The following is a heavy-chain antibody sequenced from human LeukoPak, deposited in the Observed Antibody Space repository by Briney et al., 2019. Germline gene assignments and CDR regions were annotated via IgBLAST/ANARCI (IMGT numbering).Heavy chain of an antibody. CDR1: GFTFSFYA. CDR2: ISGSGGST. Sequence: GGSLRLSCAASGFTFSFYAMSWVRQAPGKGLEWVSGISGSGGSTYHADSVKGRFTISRGNSKNTLYLQMNSLRAEDTAVYFCAKGHGSNIYDYHGMDVWGQGTTVTVSS. D-gene: IGHD3-22*01. J-gene: IGHJ6*02. CDR3: AKGHGSNIYDYHGMDV. V-gene: IGHV3-23*01.